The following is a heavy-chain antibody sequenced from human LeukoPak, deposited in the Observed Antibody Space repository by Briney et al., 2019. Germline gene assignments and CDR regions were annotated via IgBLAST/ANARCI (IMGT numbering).Heavy chain of an antibody. CDR3: ARGYGNSGYNYFDY. Sequence: PGGSLRLSCAASGFTFSSYGMHWVRQAPGKGLEWVAGVWFDGSKKSYADSVKGRFTISRDSSKTTLSLQMNSLRSEDTAVYYCARGYGNSGYNYFDYWGQGTLLTVSS. CDR1: GFTFSSYG. CDR2: VWFDGSKK. J-gene: IGHJ4*02. V-gene: IGHV3-33*01. D-gene: IGHD2/OR15-2a*01.